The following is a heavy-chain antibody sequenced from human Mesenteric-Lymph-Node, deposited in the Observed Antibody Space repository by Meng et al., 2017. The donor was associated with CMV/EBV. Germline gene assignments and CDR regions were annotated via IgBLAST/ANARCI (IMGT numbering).Heavy chain of an antibody. V-gene: IGHV3-30-3*01. CDR3: ARYYFDTSGNRYFAY. Sequence: GGSLRLSCAASGLTFSDYPMHWVRQAPGKGLEWVAVISYDGSKEYADSVKGRFTISRDNSRDTLYLQMNSLRAEDTAVYYCARYYFDTSGNRYFAYWGQGTLVTVSS. D-gene: IGHD3-22*01. J-gene: IGHJ4*02. CDR2: ISYDGSK. CDR1: GLTFSDYP.